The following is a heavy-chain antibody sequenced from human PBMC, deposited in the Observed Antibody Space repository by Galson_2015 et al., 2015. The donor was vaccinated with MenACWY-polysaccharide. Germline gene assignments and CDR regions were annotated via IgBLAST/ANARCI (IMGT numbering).Heavy chain of an antibody. V-gene: IGHV4-39*01. J-gene: IGHJ5*02. D-gene: IGHD2-15*01. CDR3: ARWIVVVVAATPGNWFDP. CDR1: GGSISSSSYY. Sequence: LTCTVSGGSISSSSYYWGWIRQPPGKGLEWIGSIYYRGSTYYNPSLKSRVTISVDTSKNQFSLMLSSVTAADTAVYYCARWIVVVVAATPGNWFDPWGQGTLVTVSS. CDR2: IYYRGST.